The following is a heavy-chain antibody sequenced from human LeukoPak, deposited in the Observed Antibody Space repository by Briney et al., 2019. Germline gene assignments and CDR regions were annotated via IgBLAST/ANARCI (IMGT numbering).Heavy chain of an antibody. V-gene: IGHV1-2*02. CDR1: GYTFTGYY. D-gene: IGHD2/OR15-2a*01. Sequence: ASVKVSCKASGYTFTGYYMHWVRQAPGQGLEWMGWINPNSGGTNYAQKFQGRVTMTRDTSISTAYMELSRLRSDDTAVYYCARERYYRYYYYMDVWGKGTTVTVSS. J-gene: IGHJ6*03. CDR3: ARERYYRYYYYMDV. CDR2: INPNSGGT.